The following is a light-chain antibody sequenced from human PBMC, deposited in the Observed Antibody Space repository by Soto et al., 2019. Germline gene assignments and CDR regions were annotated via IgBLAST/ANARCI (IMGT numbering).Light chain of an antibody. J-gene: IGKJ1*01. Sequence: EIVLTQSPGTLSLSPGERATLSCRASQSVGSSNLAWYQQKPGQAPRLFIYGASSRATGIPDRFSGSGSGTDFTLTISSLQSEDFAVYYCQQYNNWPRTFGQGTKVDIK. V-gene: IGKV3-20*01. CDR1: QSVGSSN. CDR2: GAS. CDR3: QQYNNWPRT.